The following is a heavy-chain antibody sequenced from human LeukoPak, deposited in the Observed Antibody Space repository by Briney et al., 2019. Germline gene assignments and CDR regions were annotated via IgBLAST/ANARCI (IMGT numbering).Heavy chain of an antibody. J-gene: IGHJ3*02. CDR1: GYTFTDYY. V-gene: IGHV1-2*06. D-gene: IGHD3-22*01. CDR2: INPNNGGT. CDR3: AGEDNSSGYRPFDI. Sequence: ASVKVSCKASGYTFTDYYIHWVRQAPGQGLEWMGRINPNNGGTNYAQKFQGRVTMTRDMSMSTAYMELSRPRSDDTAVYYCAGEDNSSGYRPFDIWGQGTMVTVPS.